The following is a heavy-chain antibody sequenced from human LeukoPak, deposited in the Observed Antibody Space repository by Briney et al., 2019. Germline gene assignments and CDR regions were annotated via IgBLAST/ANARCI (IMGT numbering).Heavy chain of an antibody. CDR1: GFTFSSYA. J-gene: IGHJ4*02. Sequence: GGSLRLSCAASGFTFSSYAMSWVRQAPGKGLEWVSGISGTGGSTYYADSVKGRFTISRDNSKNTLYLQMNSLRAEDTAVYYCAKRYSSRTSCYRVDSWGQGTLVTVSS. CDR2: ISGTGGST. D-gene: IGHD2-2*02. V-gene: IGHV3-23*01. CDR3: AKRYSSRTSCYRVDS.